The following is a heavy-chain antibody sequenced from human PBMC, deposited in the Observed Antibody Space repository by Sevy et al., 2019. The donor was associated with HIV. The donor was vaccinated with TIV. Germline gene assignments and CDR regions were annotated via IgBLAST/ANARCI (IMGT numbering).Heavy chain of an antibody. Sequence: GGSLRLSCAASGFTFSTYEMNWVRQAPRKGLEWVSHISSSGSTIYYADSVKGRFTISRDSAKNSLYLQMNSLRAEDTAVYYCARGAWGGIDYWGQGTLVTVSS. CDR3: ARGAWGGIDY. CDR2: ISSSGSTI. V-gene: IGHV3-48*03. J-gene: IGHJ4*02. CDR1: GFTFSTYE. D-gene: IGHD3-16*01.